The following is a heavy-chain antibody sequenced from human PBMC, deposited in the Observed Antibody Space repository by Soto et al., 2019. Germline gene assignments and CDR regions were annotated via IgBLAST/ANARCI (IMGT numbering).Heavy chain of an antibody. V-gene: IGHV3-23*01. J-gene: IGHJ4*02. CDR1: GFTFSSYA. D-gene: IGHD4-17*01. CDR2: ISGSGGST. Sequence: EVQLLESGGGLVQPGGSLRLSCAASGFTFSSYARSWVRQAPGKGLEWVSAISGSGGSTYYADSVKGRFTISRDNSKNTLYLQMNSLRAEDTAVYYCAKSLDAMFLVTTDYWGPGTLVTVSS. CDR3: AKSLDAMFLVTTDY.